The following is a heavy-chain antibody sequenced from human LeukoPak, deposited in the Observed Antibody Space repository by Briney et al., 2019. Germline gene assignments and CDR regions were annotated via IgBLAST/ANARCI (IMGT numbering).Heavy chain of an antibody. V-gene: IGHV4-59*12. Sequence: KTSETLSLTRILPGGSLSRYYWSWLRPPPRKGREWVGYPFKRGGAYFNSLLKSRVAISLHTSKNQFSLKLSSVTAADTAVYYCAKVPGLGFCTTTSCYALDGIYIRGQGTMVTVSS. CDR3: AKVPGLGFCTTTSCYALDGIYI. CDR2: PFKRGGA. CDR1: GGSLSRYY. J-gene: IGHJ3*02. D-gene: IGHD2-2*01.